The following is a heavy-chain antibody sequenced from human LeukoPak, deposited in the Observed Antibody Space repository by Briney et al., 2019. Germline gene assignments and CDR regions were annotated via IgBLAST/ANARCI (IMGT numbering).Heavy chain of an antibody. J-gene: IGHJ4*02. Sequence: PSETLSLTCTVSGGSISTSNYYWGWIRQPPGKGLEWIGNIYYSGSTYYNLSLKSRVTISVDTSKNQFSLKLSSVTAAATAVYYCARVYISLQGAHFDYWGQGTLVTVSS. D-gene: IGHD3-10*01. CDR1: GGSISTSNYY. CDR3: ARVYISLQGAHFDY. CDR2: IYYSGST. V-gene: IGHV4-39*07.